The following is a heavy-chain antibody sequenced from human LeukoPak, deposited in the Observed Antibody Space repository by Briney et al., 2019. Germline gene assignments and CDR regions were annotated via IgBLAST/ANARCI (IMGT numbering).Heavy chain of an antibody. J-gene: IGHJ4*02. Sequence: GGSLRLSCAVSGLTFSDAWVSWVRQPPGKGLVWVSRINSDGGSTTYADSVKGRFTISRDNARNTLYLQMNSLRAEDTAVYYCARSPYGGYGDNWGQGTLVTVSS. V-gene: IGHV3-74*01. CDR1: GLTFSDAW. CDR3: ARSPYGGYGDN. CDR2: INSDGGST. D-gene: IGHD4-17*01.